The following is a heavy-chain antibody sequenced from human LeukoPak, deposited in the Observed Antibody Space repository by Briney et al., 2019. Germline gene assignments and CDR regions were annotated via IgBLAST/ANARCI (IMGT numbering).Heavy chain of an antibody. V-gene: IGHV3-7*01. CDR2: IKEDGSDE. CDR3: AYAIAGSWDM. J-gene: IGHJ4*02. Sequence: PGGSLRLSCVASGFSFSNSWMSWVRQAPGKGLEWVANIKEDGSDEYYMDSVKGRFTISRDNAKNSLYLQMNSLRAEDTAVYYCAYAIAGSWDMGGQGTLVTVSS. D-gene: IGHD2-8*01. CDR1: GFSFSNSW.